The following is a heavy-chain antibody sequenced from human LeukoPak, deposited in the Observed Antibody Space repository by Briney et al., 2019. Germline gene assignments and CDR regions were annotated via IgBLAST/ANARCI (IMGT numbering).Heavy chain of an antibody. CDR1: GFTFSSYS. Sequence: PGGSLRLSCAASGFTFSSYSMNWVRQAPGKGLEWVSSISSSSSYIYYADSVKGRFTISRDNAKNSLHLQMNSLRAEDTAVYYCARPPYSSSWYGDYWGQGTLVTVSS. CDR3: ARPPYSSSWYGDY. D-gene: IGHD6-13*01. J-gene: IGHJ4*02. V-gene: IGHV3-21*01. CDR2: ISSSSSYI.